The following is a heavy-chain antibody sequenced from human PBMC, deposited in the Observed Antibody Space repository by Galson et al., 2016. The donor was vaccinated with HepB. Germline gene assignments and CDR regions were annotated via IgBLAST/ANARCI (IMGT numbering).Heavy chain of an antibody. CDR2: IYWDDDK. V-gene: IGHV2-5*02. J-gene: IGHJ4*02. CDR1: GFSLSTSGEN. CDR3: AHRFPDGSGSFYVEGFGYFDY. D-gene: IGHD3-10*01. Sequence: PALVKPTQTLTLTCTFSGFSLSTSGENVGWIRQPPGKALEWLALIYWDDDKRYSPSLKSRLAITKDTSKDQVVLTMTSMDPMDTATYYCAHRFPDGSGSFYVEGFGYFDYWGQGIQVTVTS.